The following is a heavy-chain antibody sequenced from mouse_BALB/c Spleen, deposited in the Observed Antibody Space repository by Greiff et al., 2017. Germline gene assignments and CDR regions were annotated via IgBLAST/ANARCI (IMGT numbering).Heavy chain of an antibody. D-gene: IGHD1-2*01. CDR2: IWGDGST. CDR3: AIFTTASPFAY. CDR1: GFSLTGYG. V-gene: IGHV2-6-7*01. Sequence: VQLVESGPGLVAPSQSLSITCTVSGFSLTGYGVNWVRQPPGKGLEWLGMIWGDGSTDYNSALNSRLSISNDNSKSQVFLKMNSLQTDDTARYYCAIFTTASPFAYWGQGTLVTVSA. J-gene: IGHJ3*01.